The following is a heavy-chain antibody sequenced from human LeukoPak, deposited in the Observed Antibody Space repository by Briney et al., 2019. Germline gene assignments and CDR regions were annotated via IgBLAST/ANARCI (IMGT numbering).Heavy chain of an antibody. J-gene: IGHJ5*02. D-gene: IGHD6-13*01. V-gene: IGHV3-30*02. CDR2: IRYDGSNK. Sequence: GGSLRLSCAASGFTFSSHGMHWVRQAPGKGLEWVAFIRYDGSNKYYADSVKGRFTISRDNSKNTLYLQMNSLRAEDTAVYYCARIPLTAAARTGVHTWGQGTLVTVSS. CDR1: GFTFSSHG. CDR3: ARIPLTAAARTGVHT.